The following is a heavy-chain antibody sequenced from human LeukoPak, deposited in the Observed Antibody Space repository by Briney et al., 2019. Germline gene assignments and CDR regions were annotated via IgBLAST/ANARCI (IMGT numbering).Heavy chain of an antibody. V-gene: IGHV1-46*01. CDR2: INPSGGST. Sequence: GASVKVSCKASGYTFAIYYIHWVRQAPGQGLEWMGIINPSGGSTSYTQKFQGRLTMTRDTSTSTVYMELSSLRSEDTAEYYCARAKGLFDHWGQGTLVTVSS. J-gene: IGHJ4*02. CDR1: GYTFAIYY. CDR3: ARAKGLFDH.